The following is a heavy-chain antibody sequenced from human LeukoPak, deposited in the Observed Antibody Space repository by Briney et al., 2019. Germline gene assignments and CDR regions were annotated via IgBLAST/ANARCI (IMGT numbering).Heavy chain of an antibody. V-gene: IGHV3-74*01. Sequence: PGGSLRLSCAASEFTFSSYWMHWVRQAPGKGLVWVSRIKGDGSSTTYADSVKGRFTIPRDNAKNTLYLQMNSLTAEDTAVYYCARGAYCGGDCPLPNSLYWGRGTLVTVSS. J-gene: IGHJ4*02. D-gene: IGHD2-21*01. CDR2: IKGDGSST. CDR3: ARGAYCGGDCPLPNSLY. CDR1: EFTFSSYW.